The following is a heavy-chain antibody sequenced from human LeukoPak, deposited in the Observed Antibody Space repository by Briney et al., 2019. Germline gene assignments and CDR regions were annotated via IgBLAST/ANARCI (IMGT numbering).Heavy chain of an antibody. D-gene: IGHD3-10*01. Sequence: ASVKVSCTASGYTFTSYYMHWVRQAPGQGLEWMGIIDPSGGGTSYAQKSQGRVTMTRDTSTSTVYMELSSLRSEDTAVYYCASLGSGSSPIIDFDYWGQGTLVTVSS. V-gene: IGHV1-46*01. CDR3: ASLGSGSSPIIDFDY. CDR1: GYTFTSYY. J-gene: IGHJ4*02. CDR2: IDPSGGGT.